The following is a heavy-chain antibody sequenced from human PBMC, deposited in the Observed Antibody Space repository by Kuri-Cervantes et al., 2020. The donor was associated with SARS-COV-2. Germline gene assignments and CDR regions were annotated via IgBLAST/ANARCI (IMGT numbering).Heavy chain of an antibody. CDR3: ARAPPITIFGVVITIGGLDY. CDR1: GGSISSYY. D-gene: IGHD3-3*01. CDR2: IYYSGST. J-gene: IGHJ4*02. Sequence: GSLRLSCTVSGGSISSYYWSWIRQPPGKGLEWIGYIYYSGSTNYNPSLKSRVTISVDTSKNQFSLKLSSVTAADTAVYYCARAPPITIFGVVITIGGLDYWGQRTLVTVSS. V-gene: IGHV4-59*01.